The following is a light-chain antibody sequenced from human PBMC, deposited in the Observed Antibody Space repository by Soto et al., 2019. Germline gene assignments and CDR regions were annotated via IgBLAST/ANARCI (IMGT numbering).Light chain of an antibody. J-gene: IGKJ3*01. CDR3: QQRSNWPLFT. CDR1: QIVTSNY. Sequence: EIVMTPSPATLSVSPGERATLSCRASQIVTSNYLAWYQQKPGQAPRLLIYGASSRATGIPDRFSGSGSGTDFTLTISSLEPEDFAVYYCQQRSNWPLFTFGPGTKVDIK. V-gene: IGKV3D-20*02. CDR2: GAS.